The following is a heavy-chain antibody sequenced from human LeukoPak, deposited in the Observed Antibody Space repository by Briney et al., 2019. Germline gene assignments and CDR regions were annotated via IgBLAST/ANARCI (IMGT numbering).Heavy chain of an antibody. J-gene: IGHJ6*02. CDR3: ARELRARYGMDV. V-gene: IGHV3-13*01. Sequence: GGSLRLSCAASGFTFSSYDMHWVRQGTGKGLEWVSAIGTAGDTYYPDSVKGRFTIPRENAKNSLYLQMNSLRVEDTAVYYCARELRARYGMDVWGRGTTVTVSS. CDR2: IGTAGDT. D-gene: IGHD3-16*01. CDR1: GFTFSSYD.